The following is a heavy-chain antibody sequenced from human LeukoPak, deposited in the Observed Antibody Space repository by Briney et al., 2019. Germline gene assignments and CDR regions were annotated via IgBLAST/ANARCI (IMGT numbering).Heavy chain of an antibody. CDR1: GYTFTSYD. D-gene: IGHD4-11*01. J-gene: IGHJ6*02. V-gene: IGHV1-8*01. Sequence: GASVKVSCKASGYTFTSYDINWVRQATGQGLEWMGWMNPKSGNTGYAQKFQGRVTMTRNTSISTAYMELSSLRSEDTAVYYCARGTRTTVTPYYYYYYGMDVWGQGTTVTVSS. CDR2: MNPKSGNT. CDR3: ARGTRTTVTPYYYYYYGMDV.